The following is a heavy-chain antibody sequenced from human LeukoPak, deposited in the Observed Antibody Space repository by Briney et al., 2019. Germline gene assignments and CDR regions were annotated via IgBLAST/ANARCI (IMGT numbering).Heavy chain of an antibody. V-gene: IGHV5-51*01. CDR3: ARVGYSSGWPVVYFDY. CDR2: IYPGDSDT. CDR1: GYSFTSYW. D-gene: IGHD6-19*01. Sequence: GESLKISCKGSGYSFTSYWIGWVRQMPGKDLEWMGIIYPGDSDTRYSPSFQGQVTISADKSISTAYLQWSSLKASDTAMYYCARVGYSSGWPVVYFDYWGQGTLVTVSS. J-gene: IGHJ4*02.